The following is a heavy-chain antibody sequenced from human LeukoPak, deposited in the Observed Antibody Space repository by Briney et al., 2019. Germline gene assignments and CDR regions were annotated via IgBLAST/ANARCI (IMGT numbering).Heavy chain of an antibody. V-gene: IGHV3-48*03. CDR3: TRDGKGGSRVGYYFDY. Sequence: GSLRLSCAASGFTFSSYEMNWVRQAPGQGLEWVSYISSSGTTKYYADSVKGRFTISRDNAKNSLYLQMNSLRAEDTGVYYCTRDGKGGSRVGYYFDYWGQGTLVTVSS. J-gene: IGHJ4*02. CDR1: GFTFSSYE. CDR2: ISSSGTTK. D-gene: IGHD1-14*01.